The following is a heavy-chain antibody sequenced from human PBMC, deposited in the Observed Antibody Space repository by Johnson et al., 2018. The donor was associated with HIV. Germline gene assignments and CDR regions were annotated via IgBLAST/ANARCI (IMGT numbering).Heavy chain of an antibody. J-gene: IGHJ3*02. Sequence: VQLVESGGGVVQPGRSLRLSCAASGFTFSSYAMHWVRQAPGKGLEWVSAISGSGANTYYADSVKGRFTISRDNSKNTLYLQMNSLRAEDTAVYYCVLQFLEWLSSDAFDIWGQGTMVTVSS. V-gene: IGHV3-23*04. D-gene: IGHD3-3*01. CDR2: ISGSGANT. CDR3: VLQFLEWLSSDAFDI. CDR1: GFTFSSYA.